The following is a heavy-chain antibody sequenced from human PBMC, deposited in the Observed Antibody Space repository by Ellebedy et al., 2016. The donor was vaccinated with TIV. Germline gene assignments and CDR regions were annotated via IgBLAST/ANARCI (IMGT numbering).Heavy chain of an antibody. Sequence: GESLKISCEASGFTFSAFAMGWVRQTPGKGLEWVSGMHGSGRGISYSESVKGRFIISRDNSKNILYLQMNSLRADDTAVYYCAKDRGYFTFDYWGQGSLITVSS. CDR2: MHGSGRGI. CDR1: GFTFSAFA. CDR3: AKDRGYFTFDY. J-gene: IGHJ4*02. D-gene: IGHD3-9*01. V-gene: IGHV3-23*01.